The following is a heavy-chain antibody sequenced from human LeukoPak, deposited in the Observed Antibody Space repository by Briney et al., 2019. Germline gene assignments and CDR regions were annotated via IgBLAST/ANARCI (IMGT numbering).Heavy chain of an antibody. J-gene: IGHJ6*03. Sequence: GGSLRLSCAASGFTFSSYVMSWVRQAPGKGLEWVSAISGSGGSTYYADSVKGRFTISRDNSKNTLYLQMNSLRAEDTAVYYCARTIFGVVHLYYYMDVWGKGTTVTASS. CDR1: GFTFSSYV. D-gene: IGHD3-3*01. CDR2: ISGSGGST. V-gene: IGHV3-23*01. CDR3: ARTIFGVVHLYYYMDV.